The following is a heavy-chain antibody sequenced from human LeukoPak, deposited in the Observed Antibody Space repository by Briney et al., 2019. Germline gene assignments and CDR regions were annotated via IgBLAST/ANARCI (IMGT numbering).Heavy chain of an antibody. CDR1: GFTFSDHY. CDR2: ISTSGTYT. V-gene: IGHV3-11*03. CDR3: ARGHHGLDV. J-gene: IGHJ6*02. Sequence: VGSLRLSCAASGFTFSDHYMSWIRQVPGKGLEWVSYISTSGTYTNYADSVKGRFTISRDNAKNSLYLQMNSLRAEDTAVYYCARGHHGLDVWGQATTVTVSS.